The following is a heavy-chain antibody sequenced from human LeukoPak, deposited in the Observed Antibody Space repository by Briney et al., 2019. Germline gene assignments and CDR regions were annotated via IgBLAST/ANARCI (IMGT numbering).Heavy chain of an antibody. J-gene: IGHJ5*02. CDR3: AKDGGAVAGSHSNWFDP. V-gene: IGHV3-30*18. CDR2: ISYDGSTK. Sequence: GGSLRLSCAASGFTFNNYGMHWVRQAPGKGLDWVAVISYDGSTKYYADSVKGRFTISRDNSKNTLSLQMNSLRTGDTAVYYCAKDGGAVAGSHSNWFDPRGQGTLVTVSS. D-gene: IGHD6-19*01. CDR1: GFTFNNYG.